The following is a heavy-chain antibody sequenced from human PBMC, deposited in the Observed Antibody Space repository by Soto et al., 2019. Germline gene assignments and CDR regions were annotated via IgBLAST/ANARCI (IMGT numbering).Heavy chain of an antibody. CDR3: AKGRSYGDYLTSYFDY. V-gene: IGHV3-30*18. CDR1: GFTFSSYG. J-gene: IGHJ4*02. Sequence: GGSLRLSCAASGFTFSSYGMHWVRQAPGKGLEWVAVISYDGSNKYYADSVKGRFTISRDNSKNTLYLQMNSLRAEDTAVYYCAKGRSYGDYLTSYFDYWGQGTLVTVSS. CDR2: ISYDGSNK. D-gene: IGHD4-17*01.